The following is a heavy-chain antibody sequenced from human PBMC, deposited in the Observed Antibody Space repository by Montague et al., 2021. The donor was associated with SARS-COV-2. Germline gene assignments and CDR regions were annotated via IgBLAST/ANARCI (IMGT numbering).Heavy chain of an antibody. V-gene: IGHV4-39*01. CDR3: ARHMGHALVCVTGANWFDP. CDR1: GASISTSTDH. D-gene: IGHD6-13*01. Sequence: SETLSLTCSVSGASISTSTDHWAWIRQSPGKGLEWVGSFSYSDSTHYNPSLRSRVTISVDSSKNQFSLKLNSVTAADTAIYYCARHMGHALVCVTGANWFDPWGQGTLVTVSS. CDR2: FSYSDST. J-gene: IGHJ5*02.